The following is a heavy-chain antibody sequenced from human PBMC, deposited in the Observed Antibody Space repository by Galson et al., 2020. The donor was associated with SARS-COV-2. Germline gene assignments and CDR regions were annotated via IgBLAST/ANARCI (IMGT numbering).Heavy chain of an antibody. CDR2: INSSGST. D-gene: IGHD2-21*02. CDR1: GGSISSGGYY. Sequence: SETLSLTCTVSGGSISSGGYYWSWIRQPPGKGLEWIGEINSSGSTNYNPSLKSRVTISVDTSKNHFSLKLSSLTAADTAVYYCAREENFFLVVTATRMCYFDYWGRGTLATVSS. V-gene: IGHV4-39*02. CDR3: AREENFFLVVTATRMCYFDY. J-gene: IGHJ4*02.